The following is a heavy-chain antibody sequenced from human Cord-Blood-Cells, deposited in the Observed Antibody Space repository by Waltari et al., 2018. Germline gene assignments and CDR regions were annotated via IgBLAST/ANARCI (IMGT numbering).Heavy chain of an antibody. J-gene: IGHJ4*02. V-gene: IGHV4-34*01. CDR3: ASESGIAVAATRGYYFDY. CDR2: INHSGRT. CDR1: GGSFSGYY. D-gene: IGHD6-19*01. Sequence: QVQLQQWGAGLLKPSETLSLTCAVYGGSFSGYYWSWIRQPPGKGLEWIGEINHSGRTNYNPSLKSRVTISVDTSKNQFSLKLSSVTAADTAVYSCASESGIAVAATRGYYFDYWGQGTLVTVSS.